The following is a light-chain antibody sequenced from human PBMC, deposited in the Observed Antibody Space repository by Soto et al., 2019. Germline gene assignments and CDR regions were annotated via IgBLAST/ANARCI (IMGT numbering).Light chain of an antibody. J-gene: IGLJ3*02. CDR3: NSYRTNYTWL. CDR1: SSDVGGYNY. Sequence: QSVLTQPASVSGSPGQSITISCTGTSSDVGGYNYVSWYQQHQGKAPKLIIYEVSNRHSGVSNRFSGSKSGNTASLPISGLQAEDEADYYCNSYRTNYTWLFGGGTKLTV. V-gene: IGLV2-14*01. CDR2: EVS.